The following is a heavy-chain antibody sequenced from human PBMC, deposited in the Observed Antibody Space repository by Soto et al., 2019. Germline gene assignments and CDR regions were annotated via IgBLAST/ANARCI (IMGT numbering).Heavy chain of an antibody. Sequence: QVQLVESGGGVVQPGRSLRLSCEASGFTFSSSPMHWVRQAPGKGLEWVAVISYDGIIKVYADSVQGRFTISRDISKNTLYLQMNSLRTEDTAVYYCVRDKIRGPPYSCDDWGQGTLVTVSS. CDR2: ISYDGIIK. CDR1: GFTFSSSP. V-gene: IGHV3-30-3*01. D-gene: IGHD2-21*01. CDR3: VRDKIRGPPYSCDD. J-gene: IGHJ4*02.